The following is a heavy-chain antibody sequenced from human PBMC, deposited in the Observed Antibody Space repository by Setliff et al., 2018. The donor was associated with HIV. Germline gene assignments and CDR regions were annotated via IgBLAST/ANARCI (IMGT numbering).Heavy chain of an antibody. D-gene: IGHD2-8*01. CDR1: GDTFSNSA. CDR3: ASGSGYCRNGVCYIGVHKNPDKYYFDY. V-gene: IGHV1-69*05. CDR2: SIPLFGTV. J-gene: IGHJ4*02. Sequence: PSVKVSCKASGDTFSNSALTWVRQAPGQGLEWMGGSIPLFGTVTYAQRFQGRVTITTDELMTTAYMELTSLGSEDTAVYYCASGSGYCRNGVCYIGVHKNPDKYYFDYWGQGTLVTVSS.